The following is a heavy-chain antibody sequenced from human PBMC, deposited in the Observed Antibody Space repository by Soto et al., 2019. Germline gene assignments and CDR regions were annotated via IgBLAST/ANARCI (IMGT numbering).Heavy chain of an antibody. CDR1: GYSFTNYG. Sequence: QVQLVQSGAEVKKPGASVKVSCKASGYSFTNYGISWVRQAPGQGLEWMGWISSYIGYAKYAQRLQGRVAMTTDTSTTAAYMELRSLRSGDTAVYYCARNWSATAMEVWGQGTKVTVSS. V-gene: IGHV1-18*04. CDR3: ARNWSATAMEV. J-gene: IGHJ6*02. CDR2: ISSYIGYA. D-gene: IGHD3-3*01.